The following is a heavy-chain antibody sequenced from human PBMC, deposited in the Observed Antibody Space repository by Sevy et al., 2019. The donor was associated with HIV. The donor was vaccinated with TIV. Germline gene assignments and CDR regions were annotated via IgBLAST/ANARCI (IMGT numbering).Heavy chain of an antibody. Sequence: GGSLRLSCAASGFTFSNYHMNWVRQAPGKGLEWLSYISTGSSTKYYADSVKGRFTISRVDAKNSLYLQMNSLRDEDTALYYCARDQGGPQWFDPWGQGTLVTVSS. CDR3: ARDQGGPQWFDP. CDR2: ISTGSSTK. J-gene: IGHJ5*02. D-gene: IGHD6-25*01. V-gene: IGHV3-48*02. CDR1: GFTFSNYH.